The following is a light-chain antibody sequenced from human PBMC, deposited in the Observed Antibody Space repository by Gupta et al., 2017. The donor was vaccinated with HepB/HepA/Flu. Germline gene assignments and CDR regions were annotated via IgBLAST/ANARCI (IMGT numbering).Light chain of an antibody. CDR3: QQGFNLPWT. Sequence: DIQMTQSPSSLSASLGDRVTITCRASQSIARYLNWYEKRPGKAPKLLISSASSLQSGVPSRFSGSGSGTEFILTISRLRSEDSTTYYCQQGFNLPWTFGQGTKVEI. V-gene: IGKV1-39*01. CDR1: QSIARY. CDR2: SAS. J-gene: IGKJ1*01.